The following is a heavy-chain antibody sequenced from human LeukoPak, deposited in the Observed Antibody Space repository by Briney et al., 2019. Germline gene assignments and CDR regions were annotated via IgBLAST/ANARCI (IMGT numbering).Heavy chain of an antibody. CDR2: IFYGGSA. CDR1: GGSMSNSDYY. D-gene: IGHD6-6*01. Sequence: SSETLSLTCTVSGGSMSNSDYYWGWIRQTPGKGPEWIGSIFYGGSAYYNPSLKSRLTISVDTSKNQFSLRLTSLTAADTAVYYCAREGQQLVPPLDYWGQGTLVTVSS. J-gene: IGHJ4*02. V-gene: IGHV4-39*07. CDR3: AREGQQLVPPLDY.